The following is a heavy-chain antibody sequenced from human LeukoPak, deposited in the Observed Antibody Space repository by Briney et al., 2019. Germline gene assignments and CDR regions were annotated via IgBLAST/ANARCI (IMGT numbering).Heavy chain of an antibody. CDR1: GFTFSSYA. V-gene: IGHV3-23*01. D-gene: IGHD2-2*03. CDR2: ISGSGGST. CDR3: AKGDGYCSSTSCYYYGMDV. J-gene: IGHJ6*02. Sequence: GRSLRLSCAASGFTFSSYAMSWVRQAPGKGLEWVSAISGSGGSTYYADSVKGRFTISRDNSKNTLYLQMNSLRAEDTAVYYCAKGDGYCSSTSCYYYGMDVWGQGTTVTVSS.